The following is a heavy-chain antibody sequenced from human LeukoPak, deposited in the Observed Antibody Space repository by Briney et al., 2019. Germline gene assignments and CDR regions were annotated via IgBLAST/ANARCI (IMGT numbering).Heavy chain of an antibody. J-gene: IGHJ4*02. V-gene: IGHV4-59*01. CDR3: ARSTWLLDK. CDR2: IYYSGST. D-gene: IGHD3-22*01. CDR1: GGSISPYY. Sequence: SETLSLTCTVSGGSISPYYWSWIRQPPGEGLEWIGYIYYSGSTNYNPSLKSRVTISLDTSKNQFSLKLSSVTAADTAVYYCARSTWLLDKWGQGTLVTVSS.